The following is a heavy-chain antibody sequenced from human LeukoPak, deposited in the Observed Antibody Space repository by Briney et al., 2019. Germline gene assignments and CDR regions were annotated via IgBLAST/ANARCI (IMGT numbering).Heavy chain of an antibody. D-gene: IGHD2-21*02. CDR3: ARAVTAIPSGGDY. J-gene: IGHJ4*02. V-gene: IGHV3-21*01. Sequence: GGSLRLSCAASGFTFSSYSMNWVRQAPGKGLEWVSSISSSSSYIYYADSVKGRFTISRDNAKNSLYLQMNSLRAEDTAVYYCARAVTAIPSGGDYRGQGTLVTVSS. CDR1: GFTFSSYS. CDR2: ISSSSSYI.